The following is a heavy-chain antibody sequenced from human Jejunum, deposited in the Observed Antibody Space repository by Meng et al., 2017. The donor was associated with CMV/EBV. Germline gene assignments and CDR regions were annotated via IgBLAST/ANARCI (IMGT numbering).Heavy chain of an antibody. CDR1: Y. Sequence: YGHGVRQAPGQGLEWMGIINPSGGSTSYAQKLQGRVTMTRDTSASTVYMELSSLRSGDTAVYFCARGRPPNSYDILTGFHYFFDYWGQGTLVTVSS. CDR2: INPSGGST. D-gene: IGHD3-9*01. CDR3: ARGRPPNSYDILTGFHYFFDY. J-gene: IGHJ4*02. V-gene: IGHV1-46*01.